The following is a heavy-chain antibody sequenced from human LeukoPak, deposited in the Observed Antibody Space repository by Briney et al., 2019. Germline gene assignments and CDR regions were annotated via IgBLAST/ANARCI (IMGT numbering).Heavy chain of an antibody. D-gene: IGHD3-22*01. Sequence: GGSLRLSCAASGYNLSPYWKHWIRQAPGKGLVWVSRIKSDGSSTTYADSVKGRFTISRDNAKNTLYLQMNSLRTEDTAVYYCAKELYYYDSSGFPDAFDPWGQGTLVTVSS. CDR2: IKSDGSST. CDR3: AKELYYYDSSGFPDAFDP. CDR1: GYNLSPYW. V-gene: IGHV3-74*01. J-gene: IGHJ5*02.